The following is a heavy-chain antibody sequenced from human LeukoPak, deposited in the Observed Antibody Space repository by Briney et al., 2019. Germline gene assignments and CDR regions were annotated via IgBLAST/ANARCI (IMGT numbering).Heavy chain of an antibody. J-gene: IGHJ3*02. CDR1: GFTFSSYE. CDR2: ISSSGSTI. CDR3: ARDVVTDAFDI. V-gene: IGHV3-48*03. Sequence: GGSLRLSCAASGFTFSSYEMNWVRQAPGKGLEWVSYISSSGSTIYYADSVKGRFTISRDNAKNSLYLQMNSLRAGDTAVYYCARDVVTDAFDIWGQGTMVTVSS. D-gene: IGHD4-23*01.